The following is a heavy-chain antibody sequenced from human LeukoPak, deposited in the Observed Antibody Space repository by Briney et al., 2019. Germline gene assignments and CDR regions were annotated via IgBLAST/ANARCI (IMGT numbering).Heavy chain of an antibody. D-gene: IGHD6-19*01. V-gene: IGHV3-48*01. CDR3: VRDSQWLVDY. J-gene: IGHJ4*02. Sequence: GGSLRLSCAASGFTFSSYSMNWVRQAPGKGLEWVSYISSSSITIYYADSVKGRFTISRDNAKNSLYLQMNSLRADDTAVYYCVRDSQWLVDYWGQGTLVTVSS. CDR2: ISSSSITI. CDR1: GFTFSSYS.